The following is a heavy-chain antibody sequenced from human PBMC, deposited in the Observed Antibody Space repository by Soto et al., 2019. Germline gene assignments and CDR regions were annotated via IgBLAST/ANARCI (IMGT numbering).Heavy chain of an antibody. J-gene: IGHJ4*02. CDR3: ARGLRFLEWLINFDY. V-gene: IGHV3-33*01. CDR2: IWYDGSNK. Sequence: GGSLRLSCAASGFTFSSYGMHWVRQAPGKGLEWVAVIWYDGSNKYYADSVKGRFTISRDNSKNTLYLQMNSLRAEDTAVYYCARGLRFLEWLINFDYWGQGTLVTVSS. CDR1: GFTFSSYG. D-gene: IGHD3-3*01.